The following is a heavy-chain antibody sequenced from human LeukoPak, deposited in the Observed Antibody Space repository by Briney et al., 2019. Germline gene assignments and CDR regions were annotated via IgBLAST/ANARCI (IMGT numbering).Heavy chain of an antibody. CDR2: IYYTGST. CDR1: LGSLSSSSYF. V-gene: IGHV4-39*01. D-gene: IGHD4-17*01. J-gene: IGHJ4*02. Sequence: SETLSLTCIVSLGSLSSSSYFWGWLRQPPGKGLEWIGNIYYTGSTYYNPSLQSQVTISVDRSQNQFSLKLNSVTAADTAVYYCARYYGDYVEATTLYYFDYWGQGTLVTVSS. CDR3: ARYYGDYVEATTLYYFDY.